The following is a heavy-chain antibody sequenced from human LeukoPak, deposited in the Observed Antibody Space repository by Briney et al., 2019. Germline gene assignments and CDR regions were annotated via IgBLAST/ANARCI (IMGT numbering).Heavy chain of an antibody. V-gene: IGHV1-2*06. D-gene: IGHD2-2*01. CDR1: GYTFTGYY. Sequence: ASVKVSCKASGYTFTGYYMHWVRQAPGQGLEWVGRINPNSGGTNYAQKFQGRVTMTRDTSISTAYMELSRLRSDDTAVYYCARVGPPDASGMDVWGQGTTVTVSS. J-gene: IGHJ6*02. CDR2: INPNSGGT. CDR3: ARVGPPDASGMDV.